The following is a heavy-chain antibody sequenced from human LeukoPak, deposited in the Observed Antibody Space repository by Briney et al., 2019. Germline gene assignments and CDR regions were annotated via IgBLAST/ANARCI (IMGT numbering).Heavy chain of an antibody. J-gene: IGHJ4*02. V-gene: IGHV1-8*01. CDR2: MNPHSGNT. Sequence: ASVKVSCKASGYTFSSNDINWVRQATGQGLEWMGWMNPHSGNTGYAQKFQGRVTITRNSPISTAYMELSSLRSEDTAVYYCAREGNRSSDSSASYPLDYWGQGTLVTVSS. D-gene: IGHD1-26*01. CDR1: GYTFSSND. CDR3: AREGNRSSDSSASYPLDY.